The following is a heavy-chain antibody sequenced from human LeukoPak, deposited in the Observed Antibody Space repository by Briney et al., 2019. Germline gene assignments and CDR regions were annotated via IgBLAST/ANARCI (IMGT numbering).Heavy chain of an antibody. Sequence: ASVKVSCKASGYTFTSYDINWVRQAPGQGLEWMGIINPSGGSTSYAQKFQGRVTMTRDMSTSTVYMELSSLRSEDTAVYYCAREVAAAGTRWFDPWGQGTLVTVSS. CDR1: GYTFTSYD. V-gene: IGHV1-46*01. CDR3: AREVAAAGTRWFDP. CDR2: INPSGGST. D-gene: IGHD6-13*01. J-gene: IGHJ5*02.